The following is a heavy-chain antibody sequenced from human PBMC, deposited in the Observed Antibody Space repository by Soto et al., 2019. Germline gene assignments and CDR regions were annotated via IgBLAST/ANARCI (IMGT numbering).Heavy chain of an antibody. CDR3: ARDGYGDYALSLDY. J-gene: IGHJ4*02. CDR1: GFTFSSYS. D-gene: IGHD4-17*01. Sequence: PGGSRRLSCAASGFTFSSYSMNWVRQAPGKGLEWVSSISSSSSYIYYADSVKGRFTISRDNAKNSLYLQMNSLRAEDRAVYYCARDGYGDYALSLDYWGQGTLVTVSS. V-gene: IGHV3-21*01. CDR2: ISSSSSYI.